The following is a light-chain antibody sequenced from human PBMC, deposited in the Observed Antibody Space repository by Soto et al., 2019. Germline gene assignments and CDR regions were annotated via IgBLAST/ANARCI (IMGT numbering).Light chain of an antibody. J-gene: IGLJ2*01. CDR3: QTWDTVVV. CDR1: SVHSDYG. CDR2: FNRDGSH. Sequence: QLVLTQSPSASASLGASVKLTCTLSSVHSDYGIAWHQQQPDKGPRYLMKFNRDGSHNKGDGIPDRFSGSSSGAERYLIISSLQSDDEADYYCQTWDTVVVFGGGTKPTVL. V-gene: IGLV4-69*01.